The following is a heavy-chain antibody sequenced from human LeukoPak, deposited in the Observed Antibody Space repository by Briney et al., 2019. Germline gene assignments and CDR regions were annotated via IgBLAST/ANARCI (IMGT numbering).Heavy chain of an antibody. CDR3: AKGLGITLWSGVDY. CDR1: GFTFSSYT. CDR2: ISGSGGST. D-gene: IGHD1-14*01. J-gene: IGHJ4*02. Sequence: PGGSLRLSCAASGFTFSSYTMSWVRQAPGKGLEWVSAISGSGGSTYYADSVKGRFTISRDNSKNTVYLQMNSLRAEDTAVYYCAKGLGITLWSGVDYWGQGTLVTVSS. V-gene: IGHV3-23*01.